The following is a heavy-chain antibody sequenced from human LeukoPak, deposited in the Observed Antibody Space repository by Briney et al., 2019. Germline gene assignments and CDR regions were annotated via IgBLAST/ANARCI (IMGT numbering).Heavy chain of an antibody. CDR2: ISASGGST. J-gene: IGHJ4*02. V-gene: IGHV3-23*01. CDR1: GFTFNTYA. Sequence: PGGTLRLSCAASGFTFNTYAMTWVRQAPGKGLEWVSSISASGGSTYYADSVKGRFTISRDNSKNTLYLQMNSLRAEDTAVYYCAKPHFDYWGQGTLVTVSS. CDR3: AKPHFDY.